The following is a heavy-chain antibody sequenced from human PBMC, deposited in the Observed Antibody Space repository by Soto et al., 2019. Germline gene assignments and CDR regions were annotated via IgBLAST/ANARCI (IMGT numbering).Heavy chain of an antibody. V-gene: IGHV4-59*01. J-gene: IGHJ2*01. D-gene: IGHD5-18*01. CDR3: ARDPSYGYRYFDL. CDR1: GGSINNYY. CDR2: VYYNGST. Sequence: QVQLQESGPGLVKPSEALSLTCTVSGGSINNYYWNWIRQPPGKGLEWIGNVYYNGSTTYNPSLKSRVTVSLDTANNQISLKVRSVTAADTAVYYCARDPSYGYRYFDLWGRGTLVTVSS.